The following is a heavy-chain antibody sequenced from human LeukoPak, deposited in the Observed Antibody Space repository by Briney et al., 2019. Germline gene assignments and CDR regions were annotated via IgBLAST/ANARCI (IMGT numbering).Heavy chain of an antibody. CDR1: GGSISSTNW. CDR3: SRESGAFSPFGY. Sequence: SGTLSLTCGVSGGSISSTNWWSWVRQPPGQGLEWIGEISLSGVTNYNPSLKSRVTMSLDRSKTHLSLTLTSVTAADTAVYYCSRESGAFSPFGYWGQGTLVTVSS. J-gene: IGHJ4*02. D-gene: IGHD1-26*01. V-gene: IGHV4-4*02. CDR2: ISLSGVT.